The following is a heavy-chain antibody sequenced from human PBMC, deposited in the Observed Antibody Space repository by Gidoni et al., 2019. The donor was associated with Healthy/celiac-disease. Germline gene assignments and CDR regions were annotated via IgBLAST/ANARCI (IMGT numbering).Heavy chain of an antibody. J-gene: IGHJ4*02. D-gene: IGHD6-19*01. CDR1: GGSFSGYY. V-gene: IGHV4-34*01. CDR2: INHSGST. CDR3: ARRSGWYTGPFDY. Sequence: QVQLQQWGAGLLKPSETLSLTCAVYGGSFSGYYWSWIRQPPGKGLEWIGEINHSGSTNYNPSLKSRVTISVDTSKNQFSLKLSSVTAADTAVYYCARRSGWYTGPFDYWGQGTLVTVSS.